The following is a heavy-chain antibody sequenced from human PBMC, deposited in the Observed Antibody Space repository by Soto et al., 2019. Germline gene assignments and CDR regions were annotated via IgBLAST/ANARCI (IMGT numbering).Heavy chain of an antibody. CDR2: IWYDGSNK. CDR3: AREVAHGVFDY. Sequence: QVQLVESGGGVVQPGRSLRLSCAASGFTFSSYGMHWVRQAPGKGLEWVAVIWYDGSNKYYADSVKGRFTISRDNSKNTLYLQMNSLRAEDTAVYYCAREVAHGVFDYWGQGTLVTVSS. J-gene: IGHJ4*02. CDR1: GFTFSSYG. D-gene: IGHD4-17*01. V-gene: IGHV3-33*01.